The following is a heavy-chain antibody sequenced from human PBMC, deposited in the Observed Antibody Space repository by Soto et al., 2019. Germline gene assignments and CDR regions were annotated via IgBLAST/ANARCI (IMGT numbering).Heavy chain of an antibody. CDR3: ASQSAEWLLFAS. CDR2: ISSSSSTI. CDR1: GFTFSSYS. Sequence: GGSLRLSCAASGFTFSSYSMNWVRQAPGKGLEWVSYISSSSSTIYYADSVKGRFTISRDNAKNSLYLQMNSLRAEDTAVYYCASQSAEWLLFASWGQGTLVTVSS. J-gene: IGHJ4*02. D-gene: IGHD5-12*01. V-gene: IGHV3-48*01.